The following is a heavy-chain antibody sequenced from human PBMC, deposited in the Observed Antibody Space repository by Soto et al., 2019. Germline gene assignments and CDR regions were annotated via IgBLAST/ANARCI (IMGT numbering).Heavy chain of an antibody. J-gene: IGHJ4*02. Sequence: GGSLRLSCAASGFTFSDHYMTWIRQAPGKGPEWISYISGGGSTTSYADSVKGRFTISRDNAKNTLYLQMNSLTVEDTAAYYRSRDPRLADYWGQGTLVTVSS. CDR1: GFTFSDHY. CDR2: ISGGGSTT. V-gene: IGHV3-11*01. D-gene: IGHD6-25*01. CDR3: SRDPRLADY.